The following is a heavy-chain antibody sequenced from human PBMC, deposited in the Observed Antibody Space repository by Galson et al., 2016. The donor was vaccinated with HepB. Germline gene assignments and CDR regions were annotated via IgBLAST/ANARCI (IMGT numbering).Heavy chain of an antibody. CDR1: GYIFTSYW. Sequence: QSGAEVKKPGESLKISCKTSGYIFTSYWIDWVRQMPGKGLEWLGRIDPSDSYVNYGPSFRGHVTLSVVKSISTAYLQWSSLKAPDTALYYCARGKSTSGWGGYFYMDVWGKGTTVTVSS. CDR2: IDPSDSYV. J-gene: IGHJ6*03. V-gene: IGHV5-10-1*01. CDR3: ARGKSTSGWGGYFYMDV. D-gene: IGHD3-22*01.